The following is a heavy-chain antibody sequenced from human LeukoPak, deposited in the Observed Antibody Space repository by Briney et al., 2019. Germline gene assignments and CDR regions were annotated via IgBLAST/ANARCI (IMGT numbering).Heavy chain of an antibody. CDR2: IYYSGST. V-gene: IGHV4-39*01. J-gene: IGHJ6*02. CDR3: VRRYSSSYYGMDV. Sequence: SETLSLTCTVSGGSISSSSYYWGWVRQPPGTGREWIGSIYYSGSTYYNPSLKSRVTISVDTSKNQFSLKLSSVTAADTAVYYCVRRYSSSYYGMDVWGQGTTVTVSS. CDR1: GGSISSSSYY. D-gene: IGHD6-13*01.